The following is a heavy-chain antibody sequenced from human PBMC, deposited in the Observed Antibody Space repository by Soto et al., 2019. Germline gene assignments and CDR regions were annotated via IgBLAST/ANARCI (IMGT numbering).Heavy chain of an antibody. V-gene: IGHV3-11*01. CDR3: VTDGEVILPAAMDY. J-gene: IGHJ4*02. D-gene: IGHD2-2*01. Sequence: PGGSLRLSCAASGFTFSNYHMSWIRQAPGKGLEWVSYISSSGSTIYYADSVKGRFTISRDNAKNSLSLQMNSLRAEDTAVYYCVTDGEVILPAAMDYWGQGALVTVSS. CDR2: ISSSGSTI. CDR1: GFTFSNYH.